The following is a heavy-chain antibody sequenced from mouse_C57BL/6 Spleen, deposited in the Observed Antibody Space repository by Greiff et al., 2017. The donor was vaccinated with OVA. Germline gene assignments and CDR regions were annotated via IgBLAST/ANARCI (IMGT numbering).Heavy chain of an antibody. CDR3: ARENYYGSRGNYAMDY. CDR2: IYPGSGST. Sequence: VQLQQPGAELVKPGASVKMSCKASGYTFTSYWLTWVKQRPGQGLEWIGDIYPGSGSTNYNEKFKSKATLTVDTSSSTAYMQLSSLTSEDSAVYYCARENYYGSRGNYAMDYWGQGTSVTVSS. J-gene: IGHJ4*01. D-gene: IGHD1-1*01. CDR1: GYTFTSYW. V-gene: IGHV1-55*01.